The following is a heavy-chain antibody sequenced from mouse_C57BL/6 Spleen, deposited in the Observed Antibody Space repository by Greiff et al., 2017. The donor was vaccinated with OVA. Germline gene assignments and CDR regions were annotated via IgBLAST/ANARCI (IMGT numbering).Heavy chain of an antibody. CDR1: GYSFTDYN. J-gene: IGHJ4*01. CDR3: ARPQALYYYAMDY. V-gene: IGHV1-39*01. CDR2: INPNYGTT. D-gene: IGHD3-2*02. Sequence: EVKLMESGPELVKPGASVKISCKASGYSFTDYNMNWVKQSTGKSLEWIGVINPNYGTTSYNQKFKGKATLTVDQSSSTAYMQLNSLTSDDSAFYYCARPQALYYYAMDYWGQGTSVTVSS.